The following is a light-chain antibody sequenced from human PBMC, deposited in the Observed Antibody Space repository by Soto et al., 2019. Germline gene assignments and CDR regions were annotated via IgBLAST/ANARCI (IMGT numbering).Light chain of an antibody. CDR2: DAS. V-gene: IGKV1-33*01. Sequence: DIQMTQSPSSLSASVGDRVTITCQASQDINNSLTWYRQKPGKAPKLPIFDASNLERGVPSRFSGSGSGTDFTFTINSLQPEDIATYYCQQYDKLPYTFGRGTKVEIK. CDR1: QDINNS. J-gene: IGKJ2*01. CDR3: QQYDKLPYT.